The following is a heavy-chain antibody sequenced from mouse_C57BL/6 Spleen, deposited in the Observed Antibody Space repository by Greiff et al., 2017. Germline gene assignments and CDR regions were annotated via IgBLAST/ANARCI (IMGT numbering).Heavy chain of an antibody. CDR1: GYTFTSYW. CDR3: ARAYYYGSSYRYFDV. V-gene: IGHV1-61*01. D-gene: IGHD1-1*01. J-gene: IGHJ1*03. Sequence: QVQLQQPGAELVRPGSSVKLSCKASGYTFTSYWMDWVKQRPGQGLEWIGNIYPSDSETHYNQKFKDKATLTVAKSSSTAYMQLSSLTSEDSAVYYCARAYYYGSSYRYFDVWGTGTTVTVSS. CDR2: IYPSDSET.